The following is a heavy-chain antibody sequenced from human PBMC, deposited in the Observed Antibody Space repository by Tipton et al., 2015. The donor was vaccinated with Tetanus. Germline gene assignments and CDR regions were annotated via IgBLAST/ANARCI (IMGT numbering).Heavy chain of an antibody. D-gene: IGHD4-11*01. Sequence: TLSLTYDVSGGLITTGGYPWGWIRQTPGQGLEWIGYIYQTDSTYYNPSLRSRLSISIRRSKNQFSLKLTSVTAADTAVHYCARDSNFYSYSYKGMDVWGQGTTVTVSS. J-gene: IGHJ6*02. CDR3: ARDSNFYSYSYKGMDV. V-gene: IGHV4-30-2*01. CDR1: GGLITTGGYP. CDR2: IYQTDST.